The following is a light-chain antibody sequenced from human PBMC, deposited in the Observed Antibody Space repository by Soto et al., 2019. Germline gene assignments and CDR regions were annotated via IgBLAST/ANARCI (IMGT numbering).Light chain of an antibody. CDR3: QQRSSWPRT. Sequence: EIVLTQSPATLSLSPGERATLSCRASQSVGSYLTWYQQKPGQAPRLLIYETSKRATGIPARFSGSVSGTDFTLTISSLEPEDFAVYYCQQRSSWPRTFGQGTKVEIK. CDR2: ETS. CDR1: QSVGSY. V-gene: IGKV3-11*01. J-gene: IGKJ1*01.